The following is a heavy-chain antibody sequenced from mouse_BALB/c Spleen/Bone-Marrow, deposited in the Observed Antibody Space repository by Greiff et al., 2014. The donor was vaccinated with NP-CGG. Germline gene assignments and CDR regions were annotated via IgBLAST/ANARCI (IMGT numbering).Heavy chain of an antibody. V-gene: IGHV1S137*01. CDR2: ISTYSGNT. CDR1: GYTFTDYA. Sequence: VKISCQGSGYTFTDYAVHWVKQSHAKSLEWIGVISTYSGNTNYNQKFKGKVKMTVDKSSSTAYMELARLTCEGSAIYYFARGVIYYGSRSLAYWGQGTLVTVSA. CDR3: ARGVIYYGSRSLAY. J-gene: IGHJ3*01. D-gene: IGHD1-1*01.